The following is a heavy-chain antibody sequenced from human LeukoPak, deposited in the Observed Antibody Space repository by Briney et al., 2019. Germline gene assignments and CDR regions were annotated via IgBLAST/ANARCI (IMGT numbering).Heavy chain of an antibody. D-gene: IGHD3-22*01. J-gene: IGHJ4*02. Sequence: LRLSCAASGFTFSSYAMSWVRQAPGKGLEWVSAISGSGGSTYYADSVKGRFTISRDNSKNTLYLQMNSLRAEDTAVYYCAKRPGYYDSSGYYFDYWGQGTLVTVSS. V-gene: IGHV3-23*01. CDR3: AKRPGYYDSSGYYFDY. CDR2: ISGSGGST. CDR1: GFTFSSYA.